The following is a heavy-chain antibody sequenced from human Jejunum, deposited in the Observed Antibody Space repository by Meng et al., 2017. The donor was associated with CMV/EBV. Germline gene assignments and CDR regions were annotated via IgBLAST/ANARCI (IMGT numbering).Heavy chain of an antibody. Sequence: QESGPGLVRPSQTLSFTCTASGASISSGDFCWSWIRQPPGKGLEYIGYIDNRGSTYYNPSLKSRVTMSMDTSKNQFSLKLTSVTAADTAVYYCARGYSSGWNYFHYWGQGTLVTVSS. CDR1: GASISSGDFC. V-gene: IGHV4-30-4*01. CDR2: IDNRGST. CDR3: ARGYSSGWNYFHY. D-gene: IGHD6-19*01. J-gene: IGHJ4*02.